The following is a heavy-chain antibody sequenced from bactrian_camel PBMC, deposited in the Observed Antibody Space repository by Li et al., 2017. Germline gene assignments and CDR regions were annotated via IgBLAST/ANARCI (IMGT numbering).Heavy chain of an antibody. D-gene: IGHD2*01. CDR3: AADLGWCGSRPLQREFRN. CDR1: GYNIRWFC. Sequence: HVQLVESGGGSVHTGGSLRLSCAASGYNIRWFCMAWFRQAPGKEREGVAAIAPATGTTFYSDSVKGRFTISHVNANNTLHLQMNALKPEDTAVYYCAADLGWCGSRPLQREFRNWGQGTQVTVS. V-gene: IGHV3S1*01. CDR2: IAPATGTT. J-gene: IGHJ4*01.